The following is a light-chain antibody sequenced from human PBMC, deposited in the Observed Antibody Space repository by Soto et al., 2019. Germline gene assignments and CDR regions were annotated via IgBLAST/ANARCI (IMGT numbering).Light chain of an antibody. V-gene: IGKV3-20*01. J-gene: IGKJ5*01. CDR1: QSVSSSY. Sequence: EIVLTQSPGTLSLSPGERATLSCGASQSVSSSYLAWYQQKPGQTPRLLIYGASGRPTGIPDRFSGSESETDFTLTISRLEPEDFAVYYCQQYGSSPPVTFGQGTRLEIK. CDR3: QQYGSSPPVT. CDR2: GAS.